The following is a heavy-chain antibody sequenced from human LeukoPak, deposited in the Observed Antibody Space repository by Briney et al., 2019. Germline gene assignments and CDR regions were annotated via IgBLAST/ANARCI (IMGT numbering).Heavy chain of an antibody. D-gene: IGHD2-2*01. CDR2: ISSRSEAI. Sequence: GGSLRLSRAASEFTFSNYHMNWVRQAPGKGLEWVSYISSRSEAIYYADSVKGRFTIFRDNGKSSLYLQMNSLRAEDTAVYYCTSDGGHGYAMDFWGQGTLVTVSS. J-gene: IGHJ4*02. CDR1: EFTFSNYH. CDR3: TSDGGHGYAMDF. V-gene: IGHV3-48*03.